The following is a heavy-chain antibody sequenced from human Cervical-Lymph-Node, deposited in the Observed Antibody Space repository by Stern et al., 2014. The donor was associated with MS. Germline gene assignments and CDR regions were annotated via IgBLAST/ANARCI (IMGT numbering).Heavy chain of an antibody. CDR3: ARDRQWLIDY. Sequence: VHLVESGPGLVKPSQTLSLTCSVSGDSISSGGYYWNWIRQPAGKGLEWIGRIYTTGSTNLNPSLDSRVTMSVDTSKNQLSLQLGSVPAADTAVYYCARDRQWLIDYWGQGTLVTVSS. CDR2: IYTTGST. CDR1: GDSISSGGYY. D-gene: IGHD6-19*01. V-gene: IGHV4-61*02. J-gene: IGHJ4*02.